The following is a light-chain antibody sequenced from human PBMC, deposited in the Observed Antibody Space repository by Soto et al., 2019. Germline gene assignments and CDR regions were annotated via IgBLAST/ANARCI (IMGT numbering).Light chain of an antibody. Sequence: QAVVTQPPSVSAAPRQKVTISCSGSSSNIGNNFVSWYQQLPGTAPRLLIYDNNNRPSGIPDRFSGSQSGTSATLAITGLQTGDEADYFCGTWDSSLSVVIFGGGTKLTVL. CDR3: GTWDSSLSVVI. V-gene: IGLV1-51*01. CDR1: SSNIGNNF. CDR2: DNN. J-gene: IGLJ2*01.